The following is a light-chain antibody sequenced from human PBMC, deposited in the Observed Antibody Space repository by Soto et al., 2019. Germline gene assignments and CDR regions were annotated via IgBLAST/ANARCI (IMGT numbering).Light chain of an antibody. J-gene: IGLJ1*01. V-gene: IGLV2-14*01. Sequence: ALTQPASVSGSPGQSITISCTGTSSDVGGYNYVSWYQQHPGKAPKLMIYEVSNRPSGVSNRFSGSKFGNTASLTISGLQAEDEADYYCSSYTSSSTNYVFGTGTKVTVL. CDR1: SSDVGGYNY. CDR3: SSYTSSSTNYV. CDR2: EVS.